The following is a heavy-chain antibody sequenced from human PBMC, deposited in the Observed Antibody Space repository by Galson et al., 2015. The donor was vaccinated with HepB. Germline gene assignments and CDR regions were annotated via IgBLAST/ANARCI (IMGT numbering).Heavy chain of an antibody. CDR1: GYTFTSYA. V-gene: IGHV1-3*01. J-gene: IGHJ6*02. D-gene: IGHD1-26*01. CDR3: ACIAFSGSYYYYYGMDV. Sequence: SVKVSCKASGYTFTSYAMHWVRQAPGQRLEWMGWINAGNGNTKYSQKFQGRVTITRDTSASTAYMELSSLRSEDTAVYYCACIAFSGSYYYYYGMDVWGQATTVTVSS. CDR2: INAGNGNT.